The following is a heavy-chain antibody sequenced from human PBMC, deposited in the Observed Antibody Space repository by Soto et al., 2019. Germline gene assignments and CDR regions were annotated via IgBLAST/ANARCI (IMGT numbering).Heavy chain of an antibody. D-gene: IGHD3-3*01. CDR2: ISGSGDST. CDR1: GFSFGNYA. V-gene: IGHV3-23*01. Sequence: EVRLLESGGGLVQPGGSLRLSCAASGFSFGNYAMSWVRQAPGKGLEWVSAISGSGDSTYYANSVKGRFTISRDNSKNTLYLQMNSLRAEDTAVYYCAKDTPQEWLLVFHYWGQGTLVTVSS. CDR3: AKDTPQEWLLVFHY. J-gene: IGHJ4*02.